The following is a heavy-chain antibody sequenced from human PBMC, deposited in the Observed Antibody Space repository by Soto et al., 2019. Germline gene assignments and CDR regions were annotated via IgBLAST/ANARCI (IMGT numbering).Heavy chain of an antibody. CDR2: MSYDGSNK. D-gene: IGHD1-26*01. V-gene: IGHV3-30*18. CDR3: AKGGGSYYRHPRIDH. J-gene: IGHJ4*02. CDR1: GFTFSTYG. Sequence: QVQLVESGGGVVQPGRSLRLSCAASGFTFSTYGMHWVRQAPGKGLEWVAVMSYDGSNKYYADSVRGRFTISRDNSKNTLYLQMNSLRVEDTAVYYCAKGGGSYYRHPRIDHRGQGTLLTVSS.